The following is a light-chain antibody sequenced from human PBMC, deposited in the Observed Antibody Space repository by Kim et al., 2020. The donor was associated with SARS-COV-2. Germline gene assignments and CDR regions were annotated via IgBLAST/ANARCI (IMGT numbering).Light chain of an antibody. CDR3: HQRRSWPLT. Sequence: EIVLTQSPATLSLSPGERATLPCRASQSVTGRVSWYQQRPGQAPRLLIYDTSNRATGIPARFSGSGSGTDFTLTISSLEPEDFAVYYCHQRRSWPLTFGGGTKVDIK. V-gene: IGKV3-11*01. CDR2: DTS. CDR1: QSVTGR. J-gene: IGKJ4*01.